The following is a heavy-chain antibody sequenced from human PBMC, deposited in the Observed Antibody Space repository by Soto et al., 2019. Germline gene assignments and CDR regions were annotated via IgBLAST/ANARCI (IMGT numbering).Heavy chain of an antibody. V-gene: IGHV1-18*01. Sequence: QVQLVQSGAAVKKPGASVKVSCKASGYTFTTDGSTWVRQAPGQGLEWMGWISLYDGSTKYAQNLQGRVTMTTDTPTSTAYMELTSLRSDDTAVYYCARERASGYFDFWGQGTLVTVSS. CDR3: ARERASGYFDF. CDR2: ISLYDGST. CDR1: GYTFTTDG. D-gene: IGHD3-10*01. J-gene: IGHJ4*02.